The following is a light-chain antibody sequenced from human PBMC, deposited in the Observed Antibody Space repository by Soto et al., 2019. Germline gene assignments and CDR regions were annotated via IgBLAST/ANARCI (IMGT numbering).Light chain of an antibody. J-gene: IGKJ1*01. CDR3: HQRQSWPRT. Sequence: DIELTQSPSTLSSFPGDRVTISCRASQYINTRLAWYQHRPGQAPRLLIYQTSLRAAGIPARFSASGSGTDFTLTISDVQPEDFALYYCHQRQSWPRTFGQGNKVDIK. CDR1: QYINTR. V-gene: IGKV3-11*01. CDR2: QTS.